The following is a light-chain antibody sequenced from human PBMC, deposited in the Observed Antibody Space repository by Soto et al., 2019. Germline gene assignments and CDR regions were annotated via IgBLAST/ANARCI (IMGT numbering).Light chain of an antibody. J-gene: IGLJ3*02. CDR2: EVR. Sequence: QSVLTQPASVSGSAGQSITISCSGTMRDVGAYNLVSWYQQHPGTAPKLIIYEVRNRPSGISSRFSGSRSGNTASLTISGLQSEDEGDYYCSAYTDISTLVFGGGTKLTVL. CDR1: MRDVGAYNL. CDR3: SAYTDISTLV. V-gene: IGLV2-14*01.